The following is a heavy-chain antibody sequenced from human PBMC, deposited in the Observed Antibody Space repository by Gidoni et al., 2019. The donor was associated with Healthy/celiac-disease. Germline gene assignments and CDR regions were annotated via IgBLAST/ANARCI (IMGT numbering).Heavy chain of an antibody. CDR2: ISSSSSYT. J-gene: IGHJ6*02. CDR1: GFTCSDYY. CDR3: ARVGSYGSSGLVYYGMDV. V-gene: IGHV3-11*06. D-gene: IGHD3-22*01. Sequence: QVQLVESGGGLVKPGGSLRLSCAASGFTCSDYYMSWIRQAPGKGLEWVSYISSSSSYTNYADSVKGRFTISRDNAKNSLYLQMNSLRAEDTAVYYCARVGSYGSSGLVYYGMDVWGQGTTVTVSS.